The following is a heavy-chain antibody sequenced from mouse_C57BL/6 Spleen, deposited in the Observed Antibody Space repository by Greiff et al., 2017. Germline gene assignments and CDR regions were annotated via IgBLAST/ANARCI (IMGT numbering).Heavy chain of an antibody. CDR2: IYPGSGST. D-gene: IGHD2-1*01. CDR1: GYTFTSYW. CDR3: ASDYGNPNYYAKDY. J-gene: IGHJ4*01. V-gene: IGHV1-55*01. Sequence: QVQLQQPGAELVKPGASVKMSCKASGYTFTSYWITWVQQRPGQGLEWIGDIYPGSGSTNYNEKFKSKATLTVDTSSSLAYMQLRSLTSEDSAVYYCASDYGNPNYYAKDYWGQGTSVTVAS.